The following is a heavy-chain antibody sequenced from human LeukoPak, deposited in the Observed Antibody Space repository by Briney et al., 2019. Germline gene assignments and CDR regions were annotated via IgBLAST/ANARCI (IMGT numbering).Heavy chain of an antibody. CDR1: GGTFSSYA. CDR2: IIPIFGTA. D-gene: IGHD2-2*01. Sequence: SVKVSCKASGGTFSSYAISWVRQAPGQGLEWMGGIIPIFGTANYAQKFQGRVTITADESTSTAYMELSSLRSEDTAVYYCARATVPAAMVGYMDVWGKGTTVTISS. CDR3: ARATVPAAMVGYMDV. V-gene: IGHV1-69*13. J-gene: IGHJ6*03.